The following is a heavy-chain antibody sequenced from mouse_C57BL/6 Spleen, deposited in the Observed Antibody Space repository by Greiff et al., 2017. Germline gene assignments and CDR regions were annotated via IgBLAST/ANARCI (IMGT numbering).Heavy chain of an antibody. CDR1: GYSFTGYF. V-gene: IGHV1-20*01. Sequence: VQLQQSGPELVKPGDSVKISCKASGYSFTGYFMNWVMQSHGKSLEWIGRINPYNGDTFYNQKFKGKATLTVDKSSSTAHMELRRLTSEDSAVYYCARFYDGYYQGDFDYWGQGTTLTVSS. CDR2: INPYNGDT. CDR3: ARFYDGYYQGDFDY. D-gene: IGHD2-3*01. J-gene: IGHJ2*01.